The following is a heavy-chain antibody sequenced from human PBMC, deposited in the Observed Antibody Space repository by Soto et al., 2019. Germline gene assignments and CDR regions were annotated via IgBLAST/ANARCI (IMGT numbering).Heavy chain of an antibody. D-gene: IGHD1-26*01. V-gene: IGHV3-23*01. Sequence: EVQLLESGGGLVQPGGSLRLSCAASGFTFSNYAMTWVRQAPGKGLEWVSAISGSGGNTYYADSVKGRFTISRDNSKNTLYLQMDSLRAEDTAVYYCANPPPTMESTIYYYYGMDVWGQGTTVTVSS. J-gene: IGHJ6*02. CDR3: ANPPPTMESTIYYYYGMDV. CDR1: GFTFSNYA. CDR2: ISGSGGNT.